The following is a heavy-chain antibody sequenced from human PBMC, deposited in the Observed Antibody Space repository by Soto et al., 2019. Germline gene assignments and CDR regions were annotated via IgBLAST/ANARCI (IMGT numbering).Heavy chain of an antibody. CDR2: IYNSGST. J-gene: IGHJ5*02. Sequence: GGSLRLSCAASGFTGSSNSMTWVRQAPGKGLEWVSSIYNSGSTDYAASVKGRFTISRHNSKNTLYLQLNSLRDEDTAVYYCAGGPLWSWGQGTLVTVYS. V-gene: IGHV3-53*01. CDR1: GFTGSSNS. D-gene: IGHD3-10*01. CDR3: AGGPLWS.